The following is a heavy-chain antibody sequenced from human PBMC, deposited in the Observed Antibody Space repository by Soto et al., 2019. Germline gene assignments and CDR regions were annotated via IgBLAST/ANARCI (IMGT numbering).Heavy chain of an antibody. Sequence: QVQLVQSGAEVKKPGSSVKVSCKASGDTFSRYAISWVRQAPGQGLEWMGGIIPIFHKAKNAQKFQGRVTITADESRSTAYMELRSLRSEDTDVYYCERDPNSNYGENWFDPWGQGTLVTVSS. V-gene: IGHV1-69*01. D-gene: IGHD1-7*01. CDR3: ERDPNSNYGENWFDP. CDR2: IIPIFHKA. J-gene: IGHJ5*02. CDR1: GDTFSRYA.